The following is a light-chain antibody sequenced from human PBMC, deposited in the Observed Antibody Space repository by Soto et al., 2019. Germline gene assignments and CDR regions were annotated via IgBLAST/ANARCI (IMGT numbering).Light chain of an antibody. CDR3: QHYNRYSEA. CDR1: QTISSW. CDR2: KAS. V-gene: IGKV1-5*03. Sequence: DIQMTQSPSTLSGSVGDRVTITCGASQTISSWLAWYQQKPGKAPKXXIYKASTLKSGVPSRFSGSGSGTEFTLTISSLQPDDFATYYCQHYNRYSEAFGQGTKVDIK. J-gene: IGKJ1*01.